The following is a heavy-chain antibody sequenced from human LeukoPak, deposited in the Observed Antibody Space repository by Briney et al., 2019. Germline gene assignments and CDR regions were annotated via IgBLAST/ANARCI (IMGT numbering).Heavy chain of an antibody. J-gene: IGHJ3*02. CDR3: ARVRGSYSGHDAFDI. CDR1: GGSISSYY. D-gene: IGHD1-26*01. V-gene: IGHV4-59*01. CDR2: IYYSGST. Sequence: SETLSLTCTVSGGSISSYYWSWIRQPPGKGLEWIGYIYYSGSTNYNPSLKSRVTISVDTSKNQFSLKLSSVTAADTAVYYCARVRGSYSGHDAFDIWGQGTMATVSS.